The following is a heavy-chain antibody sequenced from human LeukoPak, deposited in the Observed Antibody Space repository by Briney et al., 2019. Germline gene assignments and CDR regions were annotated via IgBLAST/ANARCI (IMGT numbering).Heavy chain of an antibody. CDR1: GFTFSGSA. V-gene: IGHV3-73*01. J-gene: IGHJ3*02. CDR2: IRSKANSYAT. D-gene: IGHD3-3*01. Sequence: GGSLRLSCAASGFTFSGSAMHWVRQASGKGLEWVGRIRSKANSYATAYAASVKGRFTISRDDSKNSAYLQMNSLKTEDTAVYYCTRYSLGYDSVLGDAFDIWGQGTMVTVSS. CDR3: TRYSLGYDSVLGDAFDI.